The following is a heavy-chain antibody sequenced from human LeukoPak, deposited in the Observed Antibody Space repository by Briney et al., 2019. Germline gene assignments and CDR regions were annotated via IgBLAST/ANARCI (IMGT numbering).Heavy chain of an antibody. CDR2: ISYDGSNK. D-gene: IGHD6-19*01. CDR3: ARVSEAVAGYYFDY. Sequence: GGSLRLSCAASGLTFSSYAVHWVRQAPGKGLEWVAVISYDGSNKYYADSVKGRFTIYRDNSKNTMYMQMTRLRAEETAVYYCARVSEAVAGYYFDYWGQGTLVTVSS. CDR1: GLTFSSYA. J-gene: IGHJ4*02. V-gene: IGHV3-30*04.